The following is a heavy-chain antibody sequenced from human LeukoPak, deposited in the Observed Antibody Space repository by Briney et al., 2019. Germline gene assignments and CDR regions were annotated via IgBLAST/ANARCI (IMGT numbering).Heavy chain of an antibody. V-gene: IGHV1-69*13. Sequence: ASVTVSCKASGGTFSSYAISWVRQAPGQGLEWMGGIIPIFGTANYAQKFQGRVTITADESTSTAYMELSSLRSEDTAVYYCARRLYGDYDYLDYWGQGTLVTVSS. CDR3: ARRLYGDYDYLDY. CDR1: GGTFSSYA. CDR2: IIPIFGTA. D-gene: IGHD4-17*01. J-gene: IGHJ4*02.